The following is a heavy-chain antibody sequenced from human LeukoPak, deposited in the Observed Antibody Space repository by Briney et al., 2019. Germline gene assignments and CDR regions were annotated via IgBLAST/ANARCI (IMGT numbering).Heavy chain of an antibody. Sequence: GGSLRLSCAASGFTFSSYGMHWVRQAPGKGLEWVAFIRYDGSNKYYADSVKGRFTISRDNSKNTLYLQMNSLRAEDTAVYYCARDYYDSSGYYDYWGQGTLVTVSS. CDR3: ARDYYDSSGYYDY. D-gene: IGHD3-22*01. J-gene: IGHJ4*02. CDR2: IRYDGSNK. V-gene: IGHV3-30*02. CDR1: GFTFSSYG.